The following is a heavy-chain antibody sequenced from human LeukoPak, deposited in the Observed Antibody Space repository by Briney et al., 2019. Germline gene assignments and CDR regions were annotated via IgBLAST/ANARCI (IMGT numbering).Heavy chain of an antibody. J-gene: IGHJ6*03. CDR2: IYYSGST. CDR3: ARAVVVVPAALFSSTSFGYYYYMDV. Sequence: PSETLSLTCTISGGSISSYYWSWIPQPPGKGLEWIGYIYYSGSTNYNPSLKSRVTISVDTSKNQFSLKLSSVTAADTAVYYCARAVVVVPAALFSSTSFGYYYYMDVWGKGTTVTISS. D-gene: IGHD2-2*01. CDR1: GGSISSYY. V-gene: IGHV4-59*01.